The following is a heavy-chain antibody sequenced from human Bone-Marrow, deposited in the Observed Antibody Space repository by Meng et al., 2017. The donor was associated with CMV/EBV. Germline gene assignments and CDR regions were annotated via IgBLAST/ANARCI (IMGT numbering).Heavy chain of an antibody. Sequence: SGYTFTTYYMHWVRQAPGQGLEWMGIINPNGGSTSYAQKFQGRVTVTRDTSTSTVYMNLSSLRSEDTAIYYCASGTSMGYYYYSAMDVWGQGTTVTVSS. CDR1: GYTFTTYY. CDR2: INPNGGST. V-gene: IGHV1-46*01. D-gene: IGHD5-18*01. J-gene: IGHJ6*02. CDR3: ASGTSMGYYYYSAMDV.